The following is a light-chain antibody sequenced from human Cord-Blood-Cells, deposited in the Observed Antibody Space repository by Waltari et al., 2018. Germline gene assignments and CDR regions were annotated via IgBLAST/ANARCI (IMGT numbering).Light chain of an antibody. CDR1: SSDVGGYTY. Sequence: QSALTQPASVSGSPGQSITISCTGTSSDVGGYTYVSWYQQHPGKAPKLMIYDVSNRPSGVSNRFSGSKSGNTASMTIYVLQAEDEADYYCSSYTSSSTLVFGGGTKLTVL. CDR2: DVS. J-gene: IGLJ3*02. V-gene: IGLV2-14*03. CDR3: SSYTSSSTLV.